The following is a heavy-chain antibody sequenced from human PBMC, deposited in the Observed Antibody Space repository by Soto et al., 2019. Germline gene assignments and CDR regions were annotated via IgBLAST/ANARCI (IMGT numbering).Heavy chain of an antibody. D-gene: IGHD3-22*01. CDR1: GFTFSSYA. J-gene: IGHJ4*02. CDR3: ARDPYYYDSSGYQGSYFDY. CDR2: ISGSGGST. Sequence: HPGGSLRLSCAASGFTFSSYAMSWVRQAPGKGLEWVSAISGSGGSTYYADSVKGRFTISRDNSKNTLYLQMNSLRAEDTAVYYCARDPYYYDSSGYQGSYFDYWGQGTLVTV. V-gene: IGHV3-23*01.